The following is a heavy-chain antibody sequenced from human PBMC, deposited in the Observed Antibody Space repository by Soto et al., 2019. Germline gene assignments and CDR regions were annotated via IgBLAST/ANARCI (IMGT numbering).Heavy chain of an antibody. V-gene: IGHV1-69*01. CDR3: ARDWGVPSLDLYNWFDP. CDR1: GGTFSSYA. Sequence: QVQLVQSGAEVKKPGSSVKVSCKASGGTFSSYAISWVRQAPGQGLEWMGGIIPIFGTANHAQKFQGRVTITADESTSKAYMELSSLRSEDTAVYYCARDWGVPSLDLYNWFDPWGQGTLVTVSS. CDR2: IIPIFGTA. D-gene: IGHD3-16*01. J-gene: IGHJ5*02.